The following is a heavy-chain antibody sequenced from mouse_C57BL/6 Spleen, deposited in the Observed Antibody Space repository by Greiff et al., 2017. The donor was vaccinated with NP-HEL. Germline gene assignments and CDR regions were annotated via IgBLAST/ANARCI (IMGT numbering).Heavy chain of an antibody. D-gene: IGHD1-1*01. J-gene: IGHJ4*01. CDR1: GYTFTSYD. CDR3: ARSGHYYGSTNYAMDY. Sequence: QVQLQQSGPELVKPGASVKLSCKASGYTFTSYDINWVKQRPGQGLEWIGWIYPRDGSTKYNEKFKGKATLTVDTSSSTAYMELHSLTSEDSAVYFCARSGHYYGSTNYAMDYWGQGTSVTVSS. CDR2: IYPRDGST. V-gene: IGHV1-85*01.